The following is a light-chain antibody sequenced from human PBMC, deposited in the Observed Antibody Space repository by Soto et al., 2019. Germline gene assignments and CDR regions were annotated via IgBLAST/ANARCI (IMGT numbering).Light chain of an antibody. V-gene: IGLV2-14*01. Sequence: QSAVTQPASVSGSPGQSITISCTGTSSDVGAYTSVSWYQQHPGKAPKLIIYEVSNRPPGVSTRFSGSKSASTASLTISGLQAEDEAHYYCSSYTSDNRDYVFGTGTKVTVL. J-gene: IGLJ1*01. CDR3: SSYTSDNRDYV. CDR2: EVS. CDR1: SSDVGAYTS.